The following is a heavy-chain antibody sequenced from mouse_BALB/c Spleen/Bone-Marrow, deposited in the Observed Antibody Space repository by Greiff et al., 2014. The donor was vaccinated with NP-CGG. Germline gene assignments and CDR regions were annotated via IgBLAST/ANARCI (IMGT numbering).Heavy chain of an antibody. Sequence: QGQLQQSGPEGGGPGVSVKIFFKGFGYTFTDYAMHWGEQSHAKSLEWIGVISTYNGNTNYNQKFKGKATMTVDKSSRTAYMELARLTSEDSAIYYCTRGSSYSDYWGQGTTLTVSS. CDR1: GYTFTDYA. V-gene: IGHV1-67*01. D-gene: IGHD1-1*01. J-gene: IGHJ2*01. CDR3: TRGSSYSDY. CDR2: ISTYNGNT.